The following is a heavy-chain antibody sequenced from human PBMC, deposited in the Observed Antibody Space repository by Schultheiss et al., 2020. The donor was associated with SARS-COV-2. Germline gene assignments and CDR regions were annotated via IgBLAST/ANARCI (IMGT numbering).Heavy chain of an antibody. CDR1: GFTFSSYA. Sequence: GGSLRLSCAASGFTFSSYAMSWVRQAPGKGLEWVSYISSSSSYTNYADSVKGRFTISRDNAKNSLYLQMNSLRAEDTAVYYCARVGITMVRGVSFDIWGQGTMVTVSS. V-gene: IGHV3-21*05. J-gene: IGHJ3*02. CDR2: ISSSSSYT. CDR3: ARVGITMVRGVSFDI. D-gene: IGHD3-10*01.